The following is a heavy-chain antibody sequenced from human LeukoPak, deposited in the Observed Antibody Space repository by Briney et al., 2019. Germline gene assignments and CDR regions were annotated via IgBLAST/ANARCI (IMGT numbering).Heavy chain of an antibody. D-gene: IGHD3-10*01. Sequence: GGSLRLSCAASGFTFSSYGMHWVRQAPGKGLEWVAFIRYDGSNKYYADSVKGRFTISRDNSKNTLYLQMNSLRAEDTAVYYCAKTPSGRDGYYYMDVWGKGTTVTVSS. V-gene: IGHV3-30*02. CDR2: IRYDGSNK. J-gene: IGHJ6*03. CDR1: GFTFSSYG. CDR3: AKTPSGRDGYYYMDV.